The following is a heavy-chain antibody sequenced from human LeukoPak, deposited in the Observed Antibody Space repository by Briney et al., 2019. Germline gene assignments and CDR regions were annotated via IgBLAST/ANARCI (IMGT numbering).Heavy chain of an antibody. CDR3: ARRGPYYDSSGPMYYFDY. CDR2: INHSGST. CDR1: GGSFSGYY. D-gene: IGHD3-22*01. Sequence: PSETLSLTCAVYGGSFSGYYWSWIRQPPGKGLEWIGEINHSGSTNYNPSLKSRVTISVDTSKNQFSLKLSSATAADTAVYYCARRGPYYDSSGPMYYFDYWGQGTLVTVSS. V-gene: IGHV4-34*01. J-gene: IGHJ4*02.